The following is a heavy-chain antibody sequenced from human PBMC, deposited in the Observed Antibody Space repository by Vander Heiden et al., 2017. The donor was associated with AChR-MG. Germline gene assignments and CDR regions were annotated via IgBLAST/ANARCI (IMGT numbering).Heavy chain of an antibody. CDR1: GGSISSYY. V-gene: IGHV4-4*07. Sequence: QVQLQESGPGLVKPSETLSLTCTVSGGSISSYYCSWIRQPAGKGLEWIGRIYTSGSTNYNPSLKSRVTMSVDTSKNQFSLKLSSVTAADTAVYYCARSWGYSSSWYRYAFDIWGQGTMVTVSS. J-gene: IGHJ3*02. CDR3: ARSWGYSSSWYRYAFDI. CDR2: IYTSGST. D-gene: IGHD6-13*01.